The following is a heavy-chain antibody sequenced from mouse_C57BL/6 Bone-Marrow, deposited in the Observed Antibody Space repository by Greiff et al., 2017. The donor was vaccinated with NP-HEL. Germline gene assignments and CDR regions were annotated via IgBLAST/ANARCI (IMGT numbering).Heavy chain of an antibody. Sequence: QVQLQQSGAELVRPGASVKLSCKASGYTFTDYYINWVKQRPGQGLEWIARIYPGSGTTYYNEKFKGKATLTAEKSSSTANMQLSSLTAESSAVYFVARSTYYGSSLCLYYWGQGTTLTVSS. CDR2: IYPGSGTT. CDR3: ARSTYYGSSLCLYY. V-gene: IGHV1-76*01. D-gene: IGHD1-1*01. CDR1: GYTFTDYY. J-gene: IGHJ2*01.